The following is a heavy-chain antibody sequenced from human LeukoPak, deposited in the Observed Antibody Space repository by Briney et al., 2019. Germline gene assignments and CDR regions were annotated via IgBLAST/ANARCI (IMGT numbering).Heavy chain of an antibody. D-gene: IGHD6-13*01. J-gene: IGHJ4*02. CDR2: ISYDGSAT. Sequence: GGSLRLSCIASGFTFSTYPMHWVRQAPGKGLEWVAVISYDGSATSYAESVKGRFTFSRDNSKNTLYLQMNSLRGEDTAVYYCTRRTGYSSSWSHFDYWGQGTLVTVSS. V-gene: IGHV3-30*04. CDR1: GFTFSTYP. CDR3: TRRTGYSSSWSHFDY.